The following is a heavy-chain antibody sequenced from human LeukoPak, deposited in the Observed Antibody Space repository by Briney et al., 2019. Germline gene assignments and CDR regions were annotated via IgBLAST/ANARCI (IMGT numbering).Heavy chain of an antibody. CDR2: IKRKGDDGTI. V-gene: IGHV3-15*01. CDR3: TAGTGRSDFDY. CDR1: GFTFNNAW. D-gene: IGHD3/OR15-3a*01. J-gene: IGHJ4*02. Sequence: PGGSLRLSCAASGFTFNNAWVSWVRQAPGKGLEWVGRIKRKGDDGTIDYAAPVKGRFTISRDDSRNTLYLQMNSLKSEDTAVYYCTAGTGRSDFDYWGQGTLVTVSS.